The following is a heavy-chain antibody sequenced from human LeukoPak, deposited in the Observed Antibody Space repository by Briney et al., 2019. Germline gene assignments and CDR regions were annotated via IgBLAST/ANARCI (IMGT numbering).Heavy chain of an antibody. J-gene: IGHJ4*02. CDR1: GYTFTGYY. Sequence: ALVKVSCKASGYTFTGYYMHWVRQAPGQGLEWMGWINPNSGGTNYAQKFQGRVTMTRDTSISTAYMELSRLRSDDTAVYYCASADTAMVWGDDYWGQGTLVTVSS. V-gene: IGHV1-2*02. D-gene: IGHD5-18*01. CDR3: ASADTAMVWGDDY. CDR2: INPNSGGT.